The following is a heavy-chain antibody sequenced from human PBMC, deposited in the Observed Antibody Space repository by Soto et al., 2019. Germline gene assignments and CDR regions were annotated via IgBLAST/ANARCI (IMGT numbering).Heavy chain of an antibody. V-gene: IGHV1-8*01. J-gene: IGHJ4*02. CDR2: LNPNSGDT. Sequence: VQLVPSGAEVKKPGASVKVSCKASGYTFSSYDINWVRQATGQGLEWMGWLNPNSGDTGYAQKFQGRVTLTRNTSINTAYIELSSLTSDDTAVYYCATSGGGWYLYWGQGTLVTVSS. CDR3: ATSGGGWYLY. D-gene: IGHD6-19*01. CDR1: GYTFSSYD.